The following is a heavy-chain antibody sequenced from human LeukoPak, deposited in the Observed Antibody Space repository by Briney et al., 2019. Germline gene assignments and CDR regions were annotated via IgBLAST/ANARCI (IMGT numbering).Heavy chain of an antibody. CDR3: ARGRIAVAGTLVDY. V-gene: IGHV4-34*01. CDR2: INHSGST. CDR1: GFTFSGYA. D-gene: IGHD6-19*01. Sequence: CAASGFTFSGYAMSWVCQAPGKGVEWVGEINHSGSTNYNPSLKSRVTISVDTSKNQFSLKLSSVTAADTAVYYCARGRIAVAGTLVDYWGQGTLVTVSS. J-gene: IGHJ4*02.